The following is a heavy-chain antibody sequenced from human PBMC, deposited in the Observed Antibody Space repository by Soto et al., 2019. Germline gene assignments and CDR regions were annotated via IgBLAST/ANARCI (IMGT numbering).Heavy chain of an antibody. D-gene: IGHD1-26*01. J-gene: IGHJ5*02. V-gene: IGHV6-1*01. Sequence: PSQTLSLTCAISGDSVSSNSAAWNWIRQSPSRGLEWLGRTYYRSKWYKEYAASVKSRITINPDTSKNQFSLQLNSVSPEDTAAYYCVRTVGWLDPWGQGSLVTVSS. CDR3: VRTVGWLDP. CDR2: TYYRSKWYK. CDR1: GDSVSSNSAA.